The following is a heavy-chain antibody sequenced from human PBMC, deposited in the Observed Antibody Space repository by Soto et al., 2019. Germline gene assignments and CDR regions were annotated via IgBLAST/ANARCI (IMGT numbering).Heavy chain of an antibody. Sequence: QVQLQESGPGLVKPSQTLSLTCTVSGGSVSSGGYYWNWIRQHPGKGLEWIGYIYDTETAYYNPSPKSRPTISLDTSKNQFSLKLSSVTPADTAVYYCARENFGAVVHDAFDLWGQGTMVTISS. V-gene: IGHV4-31*03. J-gene: IGHJ3*01. CDR3: ARENFGAVVHDAFDL. CDR2: IYDTETA. CDR1: GGSVSSGGYY. D-gene: IGHD3-3*01.